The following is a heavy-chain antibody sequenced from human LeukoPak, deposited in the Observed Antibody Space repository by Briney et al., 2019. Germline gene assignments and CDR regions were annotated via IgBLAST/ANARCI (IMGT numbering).Heavy chain of an antibody. J-gene: IGHJ4*02. V-gene: IGHV4-4*07. CDR2: IYTSGSI. CDR3: ARISAVKPYYFDY. Sequence: SETLSLTCTVSGDSITSYYWSWIRQPAGKGLEWIGRIYTSGSINYNPSLESRVTLLVDTSKKQFSLRLTSVTAADTAVYYCARISAVKPYYFDYRGQGTLVTVSS. CDR1: GDSITSYY. D-gene: IGHD6-25*01.